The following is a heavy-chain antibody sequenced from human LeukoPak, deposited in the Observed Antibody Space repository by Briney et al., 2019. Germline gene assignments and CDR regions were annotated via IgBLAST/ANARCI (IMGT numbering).Heavy chain of an antibody. J-gene: IGHJ3*02. D-gene: IGHD2-21*02. Sequence: SVKVSCKASGGTFSSYAIRWVRQAPGQGIEWMGGIIPIFGTANYAQKFQGRVTITADESTSTAYMELSSLRSEDTAVYYCAGAAYCGGDCYSGAFDIWGQGTMVTVSS. CDR3: AGAAYCGGDCYSGAFDI. V-gene: IGHV1-69*13. CDR1: GGTFSSYA. CDR2: IIPIFGTA.